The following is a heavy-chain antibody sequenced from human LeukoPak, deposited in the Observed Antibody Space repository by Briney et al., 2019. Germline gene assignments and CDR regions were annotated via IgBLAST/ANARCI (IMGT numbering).Heavy chain of an antibody. J-gene: IGHJ4*02. CDR2: ISSGSTI. Sequence: PGGSLRLSCVASGFTFNTFSMNWVRQTPWKGLEWISYISSGSTIYYADSVKGRFTISRDNAKNSLYLQMHSLRAEDTAVYYCARFGGGHYFDYWGQGTLVTVSS. D-gene: IGHD2-15*01. V-gene: IGHV3-48*01. CDR1: GFTFNTFS. CDR3: ARFGGGHYFDY.